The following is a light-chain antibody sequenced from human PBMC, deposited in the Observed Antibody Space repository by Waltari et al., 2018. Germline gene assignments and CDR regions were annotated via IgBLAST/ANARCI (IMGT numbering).Light chain of an antibody. Sequence: DVQLTQFPSSLSASIGDRVSITCRATQDINGSLAWYQQKSGKAPKLLVSRASSLQNGVPSRFSGSGSATNYNLTISGLHPEDFGIFYCQHSSSSPPYTFGPGTKLDI. CDR2: RAS. CDR3: QHSSSSPPYT. J-gene: IGKJ2*01. V-gene: IGKV1-NL1*01. CDR1: QDINGS.